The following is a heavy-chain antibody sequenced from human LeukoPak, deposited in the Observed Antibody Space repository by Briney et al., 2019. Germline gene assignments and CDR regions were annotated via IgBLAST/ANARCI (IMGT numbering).Heavy chain of an antibody. CDR1: GYTFTGYY. Sequence: ASVKVSCKASGYTFTGYYMHWVRQAPGQGLEWMGWINPNSGGANYAQKFQGRVTMTRDTSISTAYMELSRLRSDDTAVYYCARECEGELLSFDYWGQGTLVTVSP. V-gene: IGHV1-2*02. CDR3: ARECEGELLSFDY. J-gene: IGHJ4*02. D-gene: IGHD1-26*01. CDR2: INPNSGGA.